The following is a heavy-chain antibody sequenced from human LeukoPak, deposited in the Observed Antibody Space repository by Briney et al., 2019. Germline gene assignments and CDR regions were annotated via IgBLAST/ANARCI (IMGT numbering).Heavy chain of an antibody. CDR2: VDHTGST. D-gene: IGHD1-1*01. J-gene: IGHJ6*03. CDR1: GGSITVYY. CDR3: ARGRVSSSTWYSTYYYYFYMDV. Sequence: SETLSLTCTVSGGSITVYYWTWIRQPPGKGLEWIGYVDHTGSTNFNPSLNGRVSISRDTSKNLFSLRLRSVTAADTAVYFSARGRVSSSTWYSTYYYYFYMDVWGKGTTVTVSS. V-gene: IGHV4-59*01.